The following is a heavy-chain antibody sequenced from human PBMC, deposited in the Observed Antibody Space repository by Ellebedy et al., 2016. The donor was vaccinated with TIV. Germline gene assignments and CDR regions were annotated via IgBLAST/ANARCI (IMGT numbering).Heavy chain of an antibody. CDR1: GGSISSTSYY. D-gene: IGHD3-10*01. V-gene: IGHV4-39*07. CDR3: ARAYYYGSGEPSWFDP. CDR2: IYYSGST. J-gene: IGHJ5*02. Sequence: SETLSLTXTVSGGSISSTSYYWGWIRQPPGKGLEWIGSIYYSGSTYYNPSLKSRVSISVDTSKNQFSLKLRFVTAADTAIYYCARAYYYGSGEPSWFDPWGPGTLVTVSS.